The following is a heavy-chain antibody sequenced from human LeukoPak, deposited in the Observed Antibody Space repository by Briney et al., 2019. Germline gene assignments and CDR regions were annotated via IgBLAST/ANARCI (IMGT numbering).Heavy chain of an antibody. V-gene: IGHV1-69*13. CDR2: IIPIFGTA. CDR1: GGTFSSYA. D-gene: IGHD5-24*01. Sequence: SVKVSCKASGGTFSSYAISWVRQAPGQGLEWMGGIIPIFGTANYAQKFQGRVTITADESTSTAYMELSSLRSEDTAVYYCAREDGYNSHFDYWGQGTLVTVSS. J-gene: IGHJ4*02. CDR3: AREDGYNSHFDY.